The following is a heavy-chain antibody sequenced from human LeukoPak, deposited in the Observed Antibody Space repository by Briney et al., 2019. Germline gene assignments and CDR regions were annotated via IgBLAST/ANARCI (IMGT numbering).Heavy chain of an antibody. Sequence: GGSLRLSCAASGFTFSSYAMSWVRQAPGKGLEWVSAISGSGGSTYYADSMKGRFTISRDNSKNTLYLQMNSLRAEDTAVYYCAKDIAVAGFRLRTYYYYYYMDVWGKGTTVTVSS. CDR2: ISGSGGST. D-gene: IGHD6-19*01. V-gene: IGHV3-23*01. CDR3: AKDIAVAGFRLRTYYYYYYMDV. J-gene: IGHJ6*03. CDR1: GFTFSSYA.